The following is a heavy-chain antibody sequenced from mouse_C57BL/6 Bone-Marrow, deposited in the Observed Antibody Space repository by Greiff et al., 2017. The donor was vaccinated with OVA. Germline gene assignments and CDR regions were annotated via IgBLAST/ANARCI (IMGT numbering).Heavy chain of an antibody. CDR2: SRNKANDYTT. CDR1: GFTFSDFY. Sequence: EVKLVESGGGLVQSGRSLRLSCATSGFTFSDFYMEWVRQAPGKGLEWIAASRNKANDYTTEYSASVKGRFIVSRDTSQSILYMQMNALRAEDTAIYYCARESYWYLDVWGTGTTVTVSS. J-gene: IGHJ1*03. CDR3: ARESYWYLDV. V-gene: IGHV7-1*01.